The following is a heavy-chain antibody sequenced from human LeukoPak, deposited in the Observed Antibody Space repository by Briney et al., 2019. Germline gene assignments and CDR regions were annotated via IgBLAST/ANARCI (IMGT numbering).Heavy chain of an antibody. Sequence: SETLSLTCAVSGYSISSGYYWGWVRQPPGKGLEWIGSIYHSGSTYYNPSLKSRVTISVDTSKNQFSLKLSSVTAADTAVYYCARAGDDYDFDYWGQGTLVTVSS. CDR1: GYSISSGYY. V-gene: IGHV4-38-2*01. D-gene: IGHD4-17*01. CDR3: ARAGDDYDFDY. CDR2: IYHSGST. J-gene: IGHJ4*02.